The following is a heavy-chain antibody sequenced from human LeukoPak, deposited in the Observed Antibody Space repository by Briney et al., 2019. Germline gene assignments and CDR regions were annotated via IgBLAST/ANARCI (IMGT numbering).Heavy chain of an antibody. CDR3: ARHWVGSGYYDYFDY. CDR1: CGSISSYY. V-gene: IGHV4-59*08. D-gene: IGHD3-3*01. Sequence: PSDTLSLMRTVSCGSISSYYRRWTRLPPGGGRECIGYIDYNECTNYNPSLKRRDTISVDTPKHQFSLKLSSVAAADTAGYCCARHWVGSGYYDYFDYWGQGTLVTVSS. CDR2: IDYNECT. J-gene: IGHJ4*02.